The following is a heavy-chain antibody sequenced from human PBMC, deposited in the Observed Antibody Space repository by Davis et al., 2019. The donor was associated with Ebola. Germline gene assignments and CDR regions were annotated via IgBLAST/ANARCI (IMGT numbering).Heavy chain of an antibody. J-gene: IGHJ4*02. V-gene: IGHV4-39*01. CDR2: IYYSGST. CDR1: GGSMSRSGFY. CDR3: ATHRRVAAAPLDY. D-gene: IGHD2-21*02. Sequence: MPSETLSLTCTVSGGSMSRSGFYWGWIRQSPGKGLEWIGRIYYSGSTYYNPSLKSRITIDVDTSKNQFSLRLSSVTASDTAVYYCATHRRVAAAPLDYWGQGILVTVSS.